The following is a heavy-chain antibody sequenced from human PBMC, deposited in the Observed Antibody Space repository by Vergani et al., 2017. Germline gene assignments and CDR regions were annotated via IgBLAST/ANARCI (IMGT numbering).Heavy chain of an antibody. J-gene: IGHJ3*02. V-gene: IGHV3-64D*06. Sequence: EVQLLESGGGLVQPGGSLRLSCAASGFTFSSYAMSWVRQAPGKGLEYVSAISSNGGSTYYADSVKGRFTISRDNSKNTLYLQMSSLRAEDTAVYYCVGGFQPDAFDIWGQGTMVTVSS. CDR2: ISSNGGST. CDR3: VGGFQPDAFDI. D-gene: IGHD1-14*01. CDR1: GFTFSSYA.